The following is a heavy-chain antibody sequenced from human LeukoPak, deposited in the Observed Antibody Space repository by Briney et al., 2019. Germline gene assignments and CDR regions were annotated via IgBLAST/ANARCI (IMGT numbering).Heavy chain of an antibody. Sequence: GGSLSLSCAASGFTFSSYAMSWVREAPGKGLEWVSAISGSGGSTYYAASVKGRFTISRDNSKNTLYLQMNSLRAEDTAVYYCAKGAYSGYSSFDYWGQGTLVTVSS. J-gene: IGHJ4*02. CDR2: ISGSGGST. V-gene: IGHV3-23*01. CDR1: GFTFSSYA. D-gene: IGHD5-12*01. CDR3: AKGAYSGYSSFDY.